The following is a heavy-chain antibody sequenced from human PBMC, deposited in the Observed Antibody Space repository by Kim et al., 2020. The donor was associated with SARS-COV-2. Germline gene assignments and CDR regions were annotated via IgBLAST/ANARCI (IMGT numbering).Heavy chain of an antibody. CDR3: ARGQAGIAARRRGVDFDY. CDR1: GGSFSGYY. CDR2: INHSGST. D-gene: IGHD6-6*01. V-gene: IGHV4-34*01. Sequence: SETLSLTCAVYGGSFSGYYWSWIRQPPGKGLEWIGEINHSGSTNYNPSLKSRVTISVDTSKNQFSLKLSSVTAADTAVYYCARGQAGIAARRRGVDFDYWGQGTLVTVSS. J-gene: IGHJ4*02.